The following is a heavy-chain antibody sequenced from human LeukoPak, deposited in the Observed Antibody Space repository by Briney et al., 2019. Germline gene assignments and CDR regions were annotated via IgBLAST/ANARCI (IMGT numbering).Heavy chain of an antibody. CDR1: GFTFSNSW. CDR2: IKSDGSYI. Sequence: QPGGSLRLSCAASGFTFSNSWMHWVRQGPGKGPVWVSRIKSDGSYITYADSVKGRFIISRDNAENTLYLQMNSLRVDDTAVYYCATGDSGWYNYWGQGTLVTVSA. J-gene: IGHJ4*02. V-gene: IGHV3-74*03. D-gene: IGHD6-19*01. CDR3: ATGDSGWYNY.